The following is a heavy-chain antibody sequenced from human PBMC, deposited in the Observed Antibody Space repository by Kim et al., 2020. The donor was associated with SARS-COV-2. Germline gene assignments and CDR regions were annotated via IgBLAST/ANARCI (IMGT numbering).Heavy chain of an antibody. V-gene: IGHV4-39*01. Sequence: SETLSLTCTVSGGSISSSSYYWGWIRQPPGKGLEWIGSIYYSGSTYYNPSLKSRVTISVDTSKYQFSLKLSSVTAADTAVYYCAGQKGDYGQYYFDYWGQGTLVTVST. CDR3: AGQKGDYGQYYFDY. D-gene: IGHD4-17*01. CDR2: IYYSGST. J-gene: IGHJ4*02. CDR1: GGSISSSSYY.